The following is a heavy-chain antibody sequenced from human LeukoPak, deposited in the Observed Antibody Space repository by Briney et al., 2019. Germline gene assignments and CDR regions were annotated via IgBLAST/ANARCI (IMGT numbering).Heavy chain of an antibody. CDR1: GGTFSSYA. Sequence: SVKVSFKASGGTFSSYAISWVRQAPGQGLEWMGGIIPIFGTANYARKFQGRVTITTDESTSTAYMELSSLRSEDTAVYYCASTQKRAYYYDSSGYPFDYWGQGTLVTVSS. J-gene: IGHJ4*02. CDR3: ASTQKRAYYYDSSGYPFDY. CDR2: IIPIFGTA. V-gene: IGHV1-69*05. D-gene: IGHD3-22*01.